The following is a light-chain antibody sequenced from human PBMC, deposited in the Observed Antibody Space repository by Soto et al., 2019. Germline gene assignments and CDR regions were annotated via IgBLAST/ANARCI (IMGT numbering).Light chain of an antibody. CDR2: TNN. V-gene: IGLV1-44*01. CDR1: GSNIGSNT. J-gene: IGLJ3*02. CDR3: ATWDDSLNGPV. Sequence: QSVLTQPTSASGTPGQSVTISCSGSGSNIGSNTVNWYQQLPGTAPKLLICTNNQRPSGVPDRFSGSKSGTSASLAITGLQSEDEADYYCATWDDSLNGPVFGGGTKVTVL.